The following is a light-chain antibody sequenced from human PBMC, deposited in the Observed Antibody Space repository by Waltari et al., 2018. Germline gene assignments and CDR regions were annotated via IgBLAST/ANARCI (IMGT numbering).Light chain of an antibody. J-gene: IGLJ2*01. CDR1: NSDVGAYHY. V-gene: IGLV2-23*02. CDR2: DVT. Sequence: SALTQPASVSGSPGQSIPISRIGTNSDVGAYHYVPWYQQHPGKAPKLIIYDVTKLPSGVSNRFSGSKSGNTASLTISGLQAEDEADYYCCSHAGSTTFVVFGGGTKLTVL. CDR3: CSHAGSTTFVV.